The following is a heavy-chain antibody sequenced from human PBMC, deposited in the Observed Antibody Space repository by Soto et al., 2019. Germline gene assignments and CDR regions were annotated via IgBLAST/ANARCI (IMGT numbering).Heavy chain of an antibody. V-gene: IGHV3-33*04. J-gene: IGHJ4*02. Sequence: QVQVVESGGGVVQPGRSLRLSCXGSGFAFSNFGMHWVRQAPGKGLEWVAVIWHNGNNKDYADYAKGRFTISRDNSKNILYLEMNSLRVEDTAVYYCARDPGQDEAMDYWGQGTLVTVSS. CDR1: GFAFSNFG. CDR3: ARDPGQDEAMDY. CDR2: IWHNGNNK.